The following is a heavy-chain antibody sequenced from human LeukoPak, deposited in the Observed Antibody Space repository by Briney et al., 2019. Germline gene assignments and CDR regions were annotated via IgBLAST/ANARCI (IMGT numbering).Heavy chain of an antibody. V-gene: IGHV3-30*02. CDR2: IRYDGSNK. CDR3: AKLLYWYIDL. D-gene: IGHD2-15*01. Sequence: GGSLRLSCAASGFTFDSFGMHWVRQAPGKGLEWVAFIRYDGSNKYYADSVKGRFTISRDNSKNTLYLQMNSLRAEDTAVYYCAKLLYWYIDLWGRGTLVTVSS. J-gene: IGHJ2*01. CDR1: GFTFDSFG.